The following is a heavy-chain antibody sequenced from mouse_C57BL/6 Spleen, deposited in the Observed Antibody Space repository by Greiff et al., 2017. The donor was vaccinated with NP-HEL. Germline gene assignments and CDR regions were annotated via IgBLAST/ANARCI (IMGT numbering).Heavy chain of an antibody. CDR1: GFTFSSYA. D-gene: IGHD1-1*01. CDR2: ISDGGSYT. Sequence: EVQRVESGGGLVKPGGSLKLSCAASGFTFSSYAMSWVRQTPEKRLEWVATISDGGSYTNYPDNVKGRFTITRDNAKNNLYLQMSHLKSEDTAMYYCARDPDYYGSSYVYFDVWGTGTTVTVSS. J-gene: IGHJ1*03. V-gene: IGHV5-4*01. CDR3: ARDPDYYGSSYVYFDV.